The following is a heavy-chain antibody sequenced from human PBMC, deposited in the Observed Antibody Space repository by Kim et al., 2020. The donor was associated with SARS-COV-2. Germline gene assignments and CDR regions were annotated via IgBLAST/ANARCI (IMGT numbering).Heavy chain of an antibody. V-gene: IGHV3-15*01. Sequence: GGSLRLSCVGSGFIFSNAWMSWVRQAPEEGLEWVGRIKSESDGGTIDYAEPLEGRFTISRDDSKNTLYLQMDGLRTEDTGVYYCTTDQEGAAAADLDYWGQGTLVTVSS. CDR1: GFIFSNAW. CDR2: IKSESDGGTI. CDR3: TTDQEGAAAADLDY. D-gene: IGHD6-25*01. J-gene: IGHJ4*02.